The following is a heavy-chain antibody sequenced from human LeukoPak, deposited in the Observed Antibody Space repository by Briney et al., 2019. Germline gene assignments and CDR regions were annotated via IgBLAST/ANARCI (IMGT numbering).Heavy chain of an antibody. D-gene: IGHD6-13*01. V-gene: IGHV3-23*01. CDR2: ISGNGGKT. CDR3: ARDVISSWPFHYFDY. Sequence: GGSLRLSCAVSGFAFSTYAMSWVRQAPGKGLEWVSAISGNGGKTFYADSVKGRFTISRDNSKNTLYLQMNSLRAEDTAVYYCARDVISSWPFHYFDYWGQGTLVTVSS. J-gene: IGHJ4*02. CDR1: GFAFSTYA.